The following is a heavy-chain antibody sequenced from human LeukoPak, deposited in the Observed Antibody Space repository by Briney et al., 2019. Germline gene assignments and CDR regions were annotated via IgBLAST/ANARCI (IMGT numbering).Heavy chain of an antibody. CDR1: GFTFSDYI. Sequence: PGGSLRLSCAASGFTFSDYILDSGCPAPGKGVERGGRIRRGANSYTTEYAASVKGRFTNSRDNSNNSLYLHMNSLRTEDTAVYHCSREGGEGGNSAFDIWGQGTIVTVSS. V-gene: IGHV3-72*01. CDR3: SREGGEGGNSAFDI. J-gene: IGHJ3*02. CDR2: IRRGANSYTT. D-gene: IGHD4-23*01.